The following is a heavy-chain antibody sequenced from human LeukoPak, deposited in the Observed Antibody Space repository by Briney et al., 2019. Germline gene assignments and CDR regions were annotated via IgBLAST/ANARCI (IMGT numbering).Heavy chain of an antibody. Sequence: GGSLRLSCAASGFTFSSYEMNWVRQAPGKGLEWVSYISSSGRTFYYADSVKGRFTISRDNGKNSLYLQMNSLRVEDTAVYYCARDSRGSSWFFDYWGQGALVSVSS. D-gene: IGHD6-13*01. CDR3: ARDSRGSSWFFDY. CDR2: ISSSGRTF. CDR1: GFTFSSYE. J-gene: IGHJ4*02. V-gene: IGHV3-48*03.